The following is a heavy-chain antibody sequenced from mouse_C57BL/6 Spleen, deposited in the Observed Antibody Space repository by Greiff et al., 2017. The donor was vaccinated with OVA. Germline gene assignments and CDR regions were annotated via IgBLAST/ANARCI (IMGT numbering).Heavy chain of an antibody. Sequence: QVQLQQSGAELVRPGSSVKLSCKASGYTFTSYWMDWVKQRPGQGLEWIGNIYPSDSETHYNQKFKDKATLTVDKSSSTAYMQLSSLTSEDSAVYYCAREGWLPHFDVWGTGTTVTVSS. CDR3: AREGWLPHFDV. CDR1: GYTFTSYW. CDR2: IYPSDSET. D-gene: IGHD2-3*01. V-gene: IGHV1-61*01. J-gene: IGHJ1*03.